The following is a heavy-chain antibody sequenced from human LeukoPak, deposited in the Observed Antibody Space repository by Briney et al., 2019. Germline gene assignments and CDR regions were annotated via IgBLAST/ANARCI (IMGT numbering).Heavy chain of an antibody. CDR1: AFIFNSHT. J-gene: IGHJ4*02. CDR2: MRRTGSA. Sequence: GGSLRLSCATSAFIFNSHTIHWVRQAPGKGLEWVSGMRRTGSADFADSVKGRFTISRDNSKNTLYLQMNSLRAEDTAVYYCAKKTDFWSGYFACWGQGTLVTVSA. V-gene: IGHV3-23*01. D-gene: IGHD3-3*01. CDR3: AKKTDFWSGYFAC.